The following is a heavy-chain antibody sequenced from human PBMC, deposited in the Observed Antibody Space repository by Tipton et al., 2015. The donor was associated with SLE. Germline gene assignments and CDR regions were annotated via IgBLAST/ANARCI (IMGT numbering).Heavy chain of an antibody. CDR1: GFTFSSYA. V-gene: IGHV3-66*01. CDR2: IYSGGST. D-gene: IGHD6-19*01. Sequence: GSLRLSCAASGFTFSSYAMSWVRQAPGKGLEWVSVIYSGGSTYYADSVKGRFTISRDNSKNTLYLQMNSLRAEDTAVYYCASDSSGWSYFDYWGQGTLVTVSS. J-gene: IGHJ4*02. CDR3: ASDSSGWSYFDY.